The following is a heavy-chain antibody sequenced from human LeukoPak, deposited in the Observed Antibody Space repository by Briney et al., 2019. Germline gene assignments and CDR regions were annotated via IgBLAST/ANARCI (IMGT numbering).Heavy chain of an antibody. CDR1: GGSVSTSDYY. Sequence: TSETLSLTCTVSGGSVSTSDYYWGWIRQSPVKGLEWIGDVFYTGKTNYNPSLRGRATISIDTSKNQFSLKLTYVTAADSAVYYCANVFDSWGQGTLVTVSS. CDR3: ANVFDS. D-gene: IGHD3-16*01. J-gene: IGHJ4*02. V-gene: IGHV4-39*07. CDR2: VFYTGKT.